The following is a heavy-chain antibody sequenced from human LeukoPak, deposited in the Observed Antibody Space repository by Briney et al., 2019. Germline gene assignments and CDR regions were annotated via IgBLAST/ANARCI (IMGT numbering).Heavy chain of an antibody. CDR1: GGSFSGYY. Sequence: SETLSLTCAVYGGSFSGYYWSWIRQPPGKGLEWIGEINHSGSTNYNPSLKSRVTISVDTSKNQFSLKLSSVTAADTAVYYCASIAGAGTDFDYWGQGTLVTVSS. CDR2: INHSGST. V-gene: IGHV4-34*01. J-gene: IGHJ4*02. D-gene: IGHD6-19*01. CDR3: ASIAGAGTDFDY.